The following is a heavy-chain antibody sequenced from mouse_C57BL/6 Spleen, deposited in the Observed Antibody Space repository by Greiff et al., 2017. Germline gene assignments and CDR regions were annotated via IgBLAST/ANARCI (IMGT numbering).Heavy chain of an antibody. CDR1: GFTFTDYY. CDR2: IRNKANGYTT. CDR3: ARGAWFAY. Sequence: EVQLQESGGGLVQPGGSLSLSCAASGFTFTDYYMSWVRQPPGKALEWLRFIRNKANGYTTEYSASVKGRFTISRDNSQSILYLQMNALRAEDSATYYCARGAWFAYWGQGTLVTVSA. J-gene: IGHJ3*01. V-gene: IGHV7-3*01.